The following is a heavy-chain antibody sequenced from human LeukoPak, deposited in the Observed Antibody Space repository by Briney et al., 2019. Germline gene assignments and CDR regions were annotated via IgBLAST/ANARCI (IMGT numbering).Heavy chain of an antibody. CDR3: ARVGGH. CDR1: GLTVSRNY. J-gene: IGHJ4*02. D-gene: IGHD3-10*01. Sequence: PGGSLRLSCAASGLTVSRNYMSWVRQAPGKGLKSVSVIYSGGSTYYADSVRGRFTISRDNSKNTLYLQMNGLRVEDTAVYYCARVGGHWGQGTLVTVSS. CDR2: IYSGGST. V-gene: IGHV3-53*01.